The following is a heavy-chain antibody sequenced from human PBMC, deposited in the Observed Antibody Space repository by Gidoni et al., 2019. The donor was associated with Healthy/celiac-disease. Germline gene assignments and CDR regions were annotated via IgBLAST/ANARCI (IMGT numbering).Heavy chain of an antibody. CDR3: ARGGGGVPLYGY. D-gene: IGHD2-8*02. CDR1: GGSFSGYY. CDR2: INHSGST. J-gene: IGHJ4*02. Sequence: QVQLQQWGAGLWKPSETLALTCAGDGGSFSGYYWSWIRQPPGQGLEWIGEINHSGSTNYNPSLKSRVTISVDTSKNQFSLKLSSVTAADTAVYYCARGGGGVPLYGYWGQGTLVTVSS. V-gene: IGHV4-34*01.